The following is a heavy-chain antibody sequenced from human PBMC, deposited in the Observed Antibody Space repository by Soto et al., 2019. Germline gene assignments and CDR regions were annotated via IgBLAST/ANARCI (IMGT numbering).Heavy chain of an antibody. CDR1: VFTFSSYG. CDR3: AKDGSYSTGYYYGMDV. V-gene: IGHV3-30*18. D-gene: IGHD1-26*01. Sequence: GGSLRPSCAASVFTFSSYGMHWVRQAPGKGLEWVAVISYDGSNKYYADSVKGRFTISRDNSKNTLYLQMNSLRAEDTAVYYCAKDGSYSTGYYYGMDVWGQGTTVTVSS. J-gene: IGHJ6*02. CDR2: ISYDGSNK.